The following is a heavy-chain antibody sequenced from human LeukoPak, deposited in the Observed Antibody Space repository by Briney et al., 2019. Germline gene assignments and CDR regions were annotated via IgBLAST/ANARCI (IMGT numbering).Heavy chain of an antibody. D-gene: IGHD2-15*01. CDR1: GGTFSSYA. CDR3: ARRRSRSSYSAMDYYMDV. J-gene: IGHJ6*03. V-gene: IGHV1-69*13. Sequence: SVKVSCKASGGTFSSYAISWVRQAPGQGLEWMGGIIPIFGTANCAQKFQGRVTITADESTSTAYMELSSLRSEDTAVYYCARRRSRSSYSAMDYYMDVWGKGTTVTVSS. CDR2: IIPIFGTA.